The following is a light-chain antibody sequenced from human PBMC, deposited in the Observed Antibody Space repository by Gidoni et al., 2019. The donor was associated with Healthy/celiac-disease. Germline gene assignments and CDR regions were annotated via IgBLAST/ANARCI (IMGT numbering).Light chain of an antibody. J-gene: IGKJ1*01. V-gene: IGKV2-28*01. Sequence: DIVMTQSPLSLPVTPGEPASISCRSSQSLLHSNGYNYLDWYLQKPGQSPQLLIYLGSNRASGVPDRFSVSGSGTDFTLKISRVEAEDVGVYYCMQALQTPWTFXQXTKVEIK. CDR2: LGS. CDR1: QSLLHSNGYNY. CDR3: MQALQTPWT.